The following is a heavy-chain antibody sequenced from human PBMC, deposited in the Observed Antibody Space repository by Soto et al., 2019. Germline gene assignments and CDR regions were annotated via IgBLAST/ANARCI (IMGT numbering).Heavy chain of an antibody. CDR1: GFTFSDYF. J-gene: IGHJ3*02. D-gene: IGHD1-1*01. Sequence: QVQLVESGGGLVKPGGSLRLSCAASGFTFSDYFMSWIRQAPGRGLEWVSYISSSGNTICYADPVKGRFTISRDNAKNSLYLQMNSLRAEDTAVYSCARDESELESSLTDFDIWGQGTLVTVSS. CDR3: ARDESELESSLTDFDI. CDR2: ISSSGNTI. V-gene: IGHV3-11*01.